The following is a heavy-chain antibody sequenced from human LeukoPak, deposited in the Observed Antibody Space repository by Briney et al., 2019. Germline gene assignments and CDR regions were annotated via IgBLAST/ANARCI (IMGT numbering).Heavy chain of an antibody. CDR3: ARRSPLRGDAFDI. J-gene: IGHJ3*02. Sequence: PGESLKISCKGSGYSFTIYWIGWVRQMPGKGLEWMGIIYPGGSDTRYSPSFQGQVTISADKSINTAYLQWSSLKASDTAMYYCARRSPLRGDAFDIWGQGTMVTVSS. D-gene: IGHD3-10*01. CDR1: GYSFTIYW. CDR2: IYPGGSDT. V-gene: IGHV5-51*01.